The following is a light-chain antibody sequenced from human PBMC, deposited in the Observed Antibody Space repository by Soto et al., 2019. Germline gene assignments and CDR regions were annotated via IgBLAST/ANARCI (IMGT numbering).Light chain of an antibody. CDR3: QQSYSIGAFT. CDR1: QSIDNY. V-gene: IGKV1-39*01. CDR2: AAS. J-gene: IGKJ3*01. Sequence: DIQMTQSPSSLSASVGDRVTITCRARQSIDNYLNWYQQKPGKAPKVLIYAASSLQSGVPSRFSGSGSGTDCTLTISSLQPEDFATYYGQQSYSIGAFTFGPGTKVDIK.